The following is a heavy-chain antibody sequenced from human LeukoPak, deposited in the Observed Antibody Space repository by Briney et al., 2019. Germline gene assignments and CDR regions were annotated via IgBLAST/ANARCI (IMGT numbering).Heavy chain of an antibody. CDR1: GFTFSTYS. V-gene: IGHV3-48*02. D-gene: IGHD3-22*01. CDR3: AKELHYYDSSGYY. CDR2: ISSTSRTT. Sequence: GGSLRLSCAASGFTFSTYSMNWVRQAPGKGLEWVSYISSTSRTTYYADSVEGRFTISRDNARNSLHLQMNSLRDEDTAVYYCAKELHYYDSSGYYWGQGTLVTVSS. J-gene: IGHJ4*02.